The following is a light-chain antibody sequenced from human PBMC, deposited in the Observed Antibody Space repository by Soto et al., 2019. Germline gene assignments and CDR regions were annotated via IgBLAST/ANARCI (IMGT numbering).Light chain of an antibody. CDR2: WAS. J-gene: IGKJ2*01. CDR1: QSVLYSPNNKDY. Sequence: DIAMTQSPDSLAVSLGERATINCKSSQSVLYSPNNKDYLAWYQQKPGQPPKLIIYWASTRESGVPDRFSGSGSGTDFTLTIASLPAEDVAVYYCQQYYTPPLTFGQGTKLEI. V-gene: IGKV4-1*01. CDR3: QQYYTPPLT.